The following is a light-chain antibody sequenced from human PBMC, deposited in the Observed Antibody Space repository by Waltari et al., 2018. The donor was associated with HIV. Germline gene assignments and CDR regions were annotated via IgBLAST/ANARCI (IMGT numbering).Light chain of an antibody. CDR2: GAS. J-gene: IGKJ2*01. CDR3: QQYGSSPYT. CDR1: QSVSSSY. Sequence: EIVLTQSPGTLSLSPGERATLSCRASQSVSSSYLAWYQQKPGQAPRLLIYGASSRATGIPDRFSGRGSGTDFTLTISRLEPEDFAVYSCQQYGSSPYTFGQGTKLEIK. V-gene: IGKV3-20*01.